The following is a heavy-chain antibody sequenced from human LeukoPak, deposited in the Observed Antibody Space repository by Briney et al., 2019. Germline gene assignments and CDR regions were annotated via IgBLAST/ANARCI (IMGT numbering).Heavy chain of an antibody. V-gene: IGHV1-2*02. CDR2: INPNSGGT. D-gene: IGHD6-19*01. CDR1: GYTFTGYY. J-gene: IGHJ3*02. Sequence: ASVKVSCKASGYTFTGYYMHWVRQAPGQGLEWMGWINPNSGGTNYAQKFQGRVTMTTDTSTSTAYMELRSLRSDDTAVYYCARDLRYFRYSSGWYGDAFDIWGQGTMVTVSS. CDR3: ARDLRYFRYSSGWYGDAFDI.